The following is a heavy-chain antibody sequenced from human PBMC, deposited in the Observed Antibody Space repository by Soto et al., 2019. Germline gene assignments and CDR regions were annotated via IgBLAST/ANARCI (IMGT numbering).Heavy chain of an antibody. CDR3: ARGPKLTDFGDRGYYGMDV. V-gene: IGHV1-46*01. Sequence: QVHLVQSGAEVKKPGASVTFPCKASGYTFSNYYMHWVRQAPGQGLEWVGIINPSGGGTTYAQNFQVRVTRTRDTSTSTVYMELNSLRSEDTAVYYCARGPKLTDFGDRGYYGMDVWGNWTTVTVSS. CDR1: GYTFSNYY. J-gene: IGHJ6*04. CDR2: INPSGGGT. D-gene: IGHD3-10*01.